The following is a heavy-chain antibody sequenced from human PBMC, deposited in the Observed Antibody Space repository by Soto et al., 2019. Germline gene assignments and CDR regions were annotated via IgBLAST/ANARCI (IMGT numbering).Heavy chain of an antibody. CDR1: GGSISSYN. CDR3: ARARQYYDCELDP. D-gene: IGHD3-22*01. CDR2: ISNSGRT. Sequence: PSETLSLTCTVSGGSISSYNWSWIRQPPGKELEWIGYISNSGRTSYNPSLKSRLTISLDTSENQFSLKLTSVTAADTAMSYCARARQYYDCELDPWGQGTLVTVSS. J-gene: IGHJ5*02. V-gene: IGHV4-59*12.